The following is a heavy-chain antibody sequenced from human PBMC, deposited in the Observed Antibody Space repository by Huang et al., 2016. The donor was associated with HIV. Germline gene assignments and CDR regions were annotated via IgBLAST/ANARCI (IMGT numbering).Heavy chain of an antibody. Sequence: EVQLLESGGGLAQPGGSLRLSCTASGFTFGGYAMNWVRQAPGKGMECVAGTTASGGSTYYAKSVKGRFTISRDNSKNTLYLQMNSLRAEDTALYYCAKHLGGRRGFTFIVLFGAFDMWGQGTMVTVSS. CDR2: TTASGGST. CDR1: GFTFGGYA. D-gene: IGHD3-3*01. J-gene: IGHJ3*02. CDR3: AKHLGGRRGFTFIVLFGAFDM. V-gene: IGHV3-23*01.